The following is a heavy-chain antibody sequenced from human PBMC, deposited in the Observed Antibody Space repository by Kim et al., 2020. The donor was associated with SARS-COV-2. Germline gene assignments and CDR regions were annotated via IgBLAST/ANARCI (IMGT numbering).Heavy chain of an antibody. CDR2: INPSSGRT. CDR3: TRAPNTIQETGDFDY. J-gene: IGHJ4*02. Sequence: ASVKVSCKASGYTFTLYNIHWVRQAPGQGLEWMGRINPSSGRTMYARKFQGRVTLTRDTSASTVYMELSSLKSEDTAVYYCTRAPNTIQETGDFDYWGQGTLVNVSS. D-gene: IGHD5-18*01. V-gene: IGHV1-46*01. CDR1: GYTFTLYN.